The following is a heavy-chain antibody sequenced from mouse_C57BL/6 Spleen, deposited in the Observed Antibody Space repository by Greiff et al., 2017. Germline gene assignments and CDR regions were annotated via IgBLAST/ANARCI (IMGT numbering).Heavy chain of an antibody. CDR3: ARSEAQATGAWFAY. J-gene: IGHJ3*01. CDR1: GYSFTGYY. CDR2: INPSTGGT. V-gene: IGHV1-42*01. D-gene: IGHD3-2*02. Sequence: EVKVVESGPELVKPGASVKISCKASGYSFTGYYMNWVKQSPEKSLEWIGEINPSTGGTTYNQKFKAKATLSVDKSSSTAYMQLKSLTSEDSAVYYCARSEAQATGAWFAYWGQGTLVTVSA.